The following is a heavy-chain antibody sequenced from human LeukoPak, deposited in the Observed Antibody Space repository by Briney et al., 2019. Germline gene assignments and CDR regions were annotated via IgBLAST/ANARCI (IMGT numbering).Heavy chain of an antibody. CDR2: ISWNSGSI. D-gene: IGHD6-19*01. CDR3: AKDNRRHYTSGPNPDSLH. CDR1: GFIFNNYA. V-gene: IGHV3-9*01. Sequence: GRSLRLSCAGSGFIFNNYAIHWVRQPPGKGLEWVSGISWNSGSIDYADSVKGRFTISRDNAKNSLYLQMNSLRVEDTAFYYCAKDNRRHYTSGPNPDSLHWGQGALVTVSS. J-gene: IGHJ4*02.